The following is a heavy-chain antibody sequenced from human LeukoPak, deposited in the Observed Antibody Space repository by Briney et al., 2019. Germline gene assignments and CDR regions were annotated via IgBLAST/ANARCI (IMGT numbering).Heavy chain of an antibody. Sequence: PGGSLRLSCAASGFTFSSYGMHWVRQAPGKGLEWVAFIRYDGSNKYYADSVKGRFTISRDNSKNTLYLQMNSLRAEDTAVYYCANAYDSSGYLYYFDYWGQGTLVTVSS. CDR2: IRYDGSNK. CDR3: ANAYDSSGYLYYFDY. V-gene: IGHV3-30*02. D-gene: IGHD3-22*01. J-gene: IGHJ4*02. CDR1: GFTFSSYG.